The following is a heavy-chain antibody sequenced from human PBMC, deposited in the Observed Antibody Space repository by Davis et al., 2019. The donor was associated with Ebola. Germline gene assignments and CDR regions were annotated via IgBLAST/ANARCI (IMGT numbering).Heavy chain of an antibody. CDR1: GASVSSGTYY. Sequence: MPSETLSLTCTVSGASVSSGTYYWNWIRQPPGKGLEWIGYVHHSGLTNFDPSLKRRITISVDTSKNQLSLEMSPVTPADTAMYYCARGLVVPVAILNHMDVWGEGTMVTVSS. J-gene: IGHJ6*03. D-gene: IGHD2-2*01. CDR2: VHHSGLT. V-gene: IGHV4-61*01. CDR3: ARGLVVPVAILNHMDV.